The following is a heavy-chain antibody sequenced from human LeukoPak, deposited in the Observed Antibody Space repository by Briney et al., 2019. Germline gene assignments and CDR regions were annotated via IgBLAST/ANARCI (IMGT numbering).Heavy chain of an antibody. Sequence: PGGSLRLSCTASRFTFSTYAMSWVRQAPGKGLEWVSSISGSGDTTYYTGSVKGRFTISRDNSKNALYLQMSSLRAEDTAVYYCAKSQHNGQQVVQRIDYWGQGTLVTVSS. CDR2: ISGSGDTT. CDR3: AKSQHNGQQVVQRIDY. CDR1: RFTFSTYA. J-gene: IGHJ4*02. V-gene: IGHV3-23*01. D-gene: IGHD2-2*01.